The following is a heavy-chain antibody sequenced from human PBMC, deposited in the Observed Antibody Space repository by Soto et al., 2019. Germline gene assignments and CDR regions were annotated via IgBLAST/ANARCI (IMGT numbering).Heavy chain of an antibody. D-gene: IGHD3-3*01. J-gene: IGHJ6*02. CDR3: DRNSIQIFGVVNNPYGLDV. CDR1: GGSIRSSFYH. V-gene: IGHV4-39*01. CDR2: MYYDGSA. Sequence: SETLSLTCTVSGGSIRSSFYHWGWIRQPPGKGLEWIGSMYYDGSADYNPSLKSRVTISLDTSKNQFSLKLSSVTAADTALYYCDRNSIQIFGVVNNPYGLDVWGQGTTVPVSS.